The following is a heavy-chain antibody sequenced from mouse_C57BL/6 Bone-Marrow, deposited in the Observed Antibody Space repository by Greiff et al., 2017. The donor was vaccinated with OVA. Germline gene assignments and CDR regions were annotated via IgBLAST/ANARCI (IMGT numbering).Heavy chain of an antibody. CDR1: GFTFSDYG. V-gene: IGHV5-17*01. CDR2: LSSGSSTI. Sequence: EVKLEESGGGLVKPGGSLTLSCAASGFTFSDYGMHWVRQAPEKGLEWVAYLSSGSSTIYYAATVKGRFTISRDNAKHTLFLQMTRLRSEDTAMYYWACYYCGPRGYFDVWGTGTTVTVSS. D-gene: IGHD1-1*01. J-gene: IGHJ1*03. CDR3: ACYYCGPRGYFDV.